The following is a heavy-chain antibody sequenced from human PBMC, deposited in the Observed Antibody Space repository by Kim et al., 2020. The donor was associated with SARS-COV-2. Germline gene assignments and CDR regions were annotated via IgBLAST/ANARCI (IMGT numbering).Heavy chain of an antibody. CDR1: GFTFSSYG. CDR2: ISYDGSNK. J-gene: IGHJ3*02. Sequence: GGSLRLSCAASGFTFSSYGMHWVRQAPGKGLEWVAVISYDGSNKYYADSVKGRFIISRDNSKNTLYLQMNSLRAEDTAVYYCAKDTLSYDFWSGSDAFDIWGQGTMVTVSS. V-gene: IGHV3-30*18. CDR3: AKDTLSYDFWSGSDAFDI. D-gene: IGHD3-3*01.